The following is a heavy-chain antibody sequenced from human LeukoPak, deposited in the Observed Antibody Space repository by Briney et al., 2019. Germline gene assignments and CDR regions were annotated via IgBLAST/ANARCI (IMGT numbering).Heavy chain of an antibody. CDR3: ARVREAALYSSSSGDAFDI. CDR2: IYHSGST. Sequence: PSQTLSLTCTVSGGSISSGGYYWIWIRQPPGTGLEWIGYIYHSGSTYYNPSLKSRVTISVDRSKNQFSLKLSSVTAADTAVYYCARVREAALYSSSSGDAFDIWGQGTMVTVSS. J-gene: IGHJ3*02. CDR1: GGSISSGGYY. V-gene: IGHV4-30-2*01. D-gene: IGHD6-6*01.